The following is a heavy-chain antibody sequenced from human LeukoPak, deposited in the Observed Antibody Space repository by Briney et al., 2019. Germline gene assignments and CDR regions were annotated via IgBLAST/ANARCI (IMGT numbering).Heavy chain of an antibody. Sequence: GGSLRLSCAASGFTFSSYAMSWVRQAPGKGLEWVSAISGSGGSTYYADSVKGRFTISRDNSKNTLYLQMNSLRAEDTAVYHCAKGSVGRYDFWSGYQKTPFDYWGQGTLVTVSS. CDR1: GFTFSSYA. V-gene: IGHV3-23*01. D-gene: IGHD3-3*01. CDR3: AKGSVGRYDFWSGYQKTPFDY. J-gene: IGHJ4*02. CDR2: ISGSGGST.